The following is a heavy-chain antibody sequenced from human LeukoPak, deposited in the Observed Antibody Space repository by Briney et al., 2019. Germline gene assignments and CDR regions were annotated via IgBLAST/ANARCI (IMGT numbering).Heavy chain of an antibody. CDR2: ISYDGSNK. CDR3: ARSRPFCSGGVCYDY. V-gene: IGHV3-30*03. D-gene: IGHD2-15*01. Sequence: GGSLRLSCAASGFTFSSYGMHWVRQAPGKGLEWVAVISYDGSNKYYADSVKGRFTISRDNSKNTLYLQMNSLRADDTAVYYCARSRPFCSGGVCYDYWGQGTLVIVSS. CDR1: GFTFSSYG. J-gene: IGHJ4*02.